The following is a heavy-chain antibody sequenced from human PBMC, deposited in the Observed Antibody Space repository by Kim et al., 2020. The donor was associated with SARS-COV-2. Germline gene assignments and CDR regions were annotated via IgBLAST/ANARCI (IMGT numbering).Heavy chain of an antibody. J-gene: IGHJ6*02. V-gene: IGHV3-30*04. Sequence: GGSLRLSCAASGFTFSSYAMHWVRQAPGKGLEWVAVISYDGSNKYYADSVKGRFTISRDNSKNTLYLQMNSLRAEDTAVYYCARDGRLGDYPAYYGMDVWGQGTTVTVSS. CDR2: ISYDGSNK. CDR1: GFTFSSYA. D-gene: IGHD4-17*01. CDR3: ARDGRLGDYPAYYGMDV.